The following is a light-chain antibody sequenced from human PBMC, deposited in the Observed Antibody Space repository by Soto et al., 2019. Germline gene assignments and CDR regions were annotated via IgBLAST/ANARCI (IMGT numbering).Light chain of an antibody. CDR2: EVS. V-gene: IGLV2-23*02. CDR1: SSDVGSYNL. J-gene: IGLJ1*01. CDR3: CSYAGSTTFYV. Sequence: QSVLTQPASVSGSPGQSITISCTGTSSDVGSYNLVSWFQHHPGKVPKLMIYEVSKRPSGVSICFSGSKSGNTASLTISGLQAEDEADYHCCSYAGSTTFYVFGTGTKVTVL.